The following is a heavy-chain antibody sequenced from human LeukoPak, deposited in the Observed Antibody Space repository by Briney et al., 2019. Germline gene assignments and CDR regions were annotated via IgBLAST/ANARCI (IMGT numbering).Heavy chain of an antibody. Sequence: PGGSLRLSCAASGFTFSNYIMNWVRQAPGKGLEWVASISSDTSSIYYADSVRDRFTISRDNAKNSLYLQMNSLRDEDTAVYYCARLDCTRTTCSDYWGQGTLVTVSS. D-gene: IGHD2-2*01. CDR3: ARLDCTRTTCSDY. J-gene: IGHJ4*02. CDR2: ISSDTSSI. CDR1: GFTFSNYI. V-gene: IGHV3-48*02.